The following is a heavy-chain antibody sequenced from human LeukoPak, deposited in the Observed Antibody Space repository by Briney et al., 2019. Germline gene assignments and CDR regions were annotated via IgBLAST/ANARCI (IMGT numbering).Heavy chain of an antibody. Sequence: PSESLSLTCTVSGCSISSSGYYWGWIRQPPGKGLEWIGSIYYSGTTYYNPSLKSRVTISVDTSKNQFPLKLSSVTAADTAVYYCASFSMVRGAYYFDYWGQGTLVTVSS. V-gene: IGHV4-39*06. CDR2: IYYSGTT. D-gene: IGHD3-10*01. CDR1: GCSISSSGYY. CDR3: ASFSMVRGAYYFDY. J-gene: IGHJ4*02.